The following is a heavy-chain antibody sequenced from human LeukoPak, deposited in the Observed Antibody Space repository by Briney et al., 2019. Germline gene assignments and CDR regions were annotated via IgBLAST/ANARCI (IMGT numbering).Heavy chain of an antibody. CDR1: GGSISSSSYY. CDR3: ARHVLGYTMNWFDP. Sequence: SETLSLTCTVSGGSISSSSYYWGWIRQPPGKGLEWIGSIYYSGSTYYNPSLKSRVTISVDTSKNQFSLKLSSVTAADTVVYYCARHVLGYTMNWFDPWGQGTLVTVSS. D-gene: IGHD2-8*02. J-gene: IGHJ5*02. V-gene: IGHV4-39*01. CDR2: IYYSGST.